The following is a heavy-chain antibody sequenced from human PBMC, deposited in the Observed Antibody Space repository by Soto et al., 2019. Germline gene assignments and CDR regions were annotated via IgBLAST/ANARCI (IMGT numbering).Heavy chain of an antibody. J-gene: IGHJ5*02. V-gene: IGHV4-59*01. CDR2: IYYSGST. CDR3: ARSVWGSYRYYGWFDP. D-gene: IGHD3-16*02. CDR1: GGSISSYY. Sequence: SETLSLTCTVSGGSISSYYWSWIRQPPGKGLEWIGYIYYSGSTNYNPSLKSRVTISVDTSKNQFSLKLSSVTAADTAVYYCARSVWGSYRYYGWFDPWGQGTLVTV.